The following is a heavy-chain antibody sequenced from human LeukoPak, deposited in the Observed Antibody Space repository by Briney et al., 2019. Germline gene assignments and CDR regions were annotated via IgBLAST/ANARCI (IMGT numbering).Heavy chain of an antibody. D-gene: IGHD3-22*01. CDR3: ARVYDSSGYLGNAFDI. CDR1: GFTFSSYS. Sequence: GGSLRLSCAASGFTFSSYSMNWVRQAPGKGLEWVSSISSSSSYIYYADSVKGRFTISRDNSKNTLYLQMNSLRAEDTAVYYCARVYDSSGYLGNAFDIWGQGTMVTVSS. V-gene: IGHV3-21*01. J-gene: IGHJ3*02. CDR2: ISSSSSYI.